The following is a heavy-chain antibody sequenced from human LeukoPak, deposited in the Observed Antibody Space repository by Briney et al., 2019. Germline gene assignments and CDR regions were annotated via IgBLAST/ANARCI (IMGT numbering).Heavy chain of an antibody. Sequence: SETPSLTCTVSGGSISSYYWSWIRQPPGKGLEWIGYIYYSGSTNYNPSLKSRVTMSVDTSKNQFSLKVSSVTAADTAVYYCARMGAIAGASANPDYWGQGTLVTVSS. CDR1: GGSISSYY. V-gene: IGHV4-59*01. CDR3: ARMGAIAGASANPDY. CDR2: IYYSGST. J-gene: IGHJ4*02. D-gene: IGHD4/OR15-4a*01.